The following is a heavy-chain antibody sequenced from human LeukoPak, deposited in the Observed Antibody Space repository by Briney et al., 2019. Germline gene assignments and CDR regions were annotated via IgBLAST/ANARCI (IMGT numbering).Heavy chain of an antibody. J-gene: IGHJ4*02. CDR2: IYYSGST. D-gene: IGHD2-2*01. V-gene: IGHV4-59*01. CDR3: ARDLCSSTSCYERGFDY. CDR1: GGSISSYY. Sequence: SETLSLTCTVSGGSISSYYWSWIRQPPGKGLEWIGYIYYSGSTNYNPSLESRVTISVDTSKNQFSLKLSSVTAADTAVYYCARDLCSSTSCYERGFDYWGQGTLVTVSS.